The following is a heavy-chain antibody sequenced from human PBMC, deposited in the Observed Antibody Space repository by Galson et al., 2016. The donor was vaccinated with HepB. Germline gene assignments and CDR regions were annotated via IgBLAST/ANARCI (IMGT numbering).Heavy chain of an antibody. CDR3: ARWTTVVTANAFDI. CDR2: IYYSGST. CDR1: GGSISSRDYY. Sequence: ETLSLTCTVSGGSISSRDYYWGWIRQPPGKGLEWIGSIYYSGSTYYNPSLKSRVTISVDTSKNQFSLKLSSVTAADTAVYYCARWTTVVTANAFDIWGQGTMLTVSS. V-gene: IGHV4-39*01. D-gene: IGHD4-23*01. J-gene: IGHJ3*02.